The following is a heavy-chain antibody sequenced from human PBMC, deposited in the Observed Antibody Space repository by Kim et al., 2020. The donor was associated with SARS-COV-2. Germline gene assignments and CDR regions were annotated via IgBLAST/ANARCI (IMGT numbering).Heavy chain of an antibody. CDR1: GGSISSSSYY. CDR2: IYYSGST. D-gene: IGHD1-26*01. J-gene: IGHJ4*02. Sequence: SETLSLTCTVSGGSISSSSYYWGWIRQPPGKGLEWIGSIYYSGSTYYNPSLKSRVTISVDTSKNQFSLKLSSVTAADTAVYYCARRSCTPSGVDYWGQGTLVTVSS. V-gene: IGHV4-39*01. CDR3: ARRSCTPSGVDY.